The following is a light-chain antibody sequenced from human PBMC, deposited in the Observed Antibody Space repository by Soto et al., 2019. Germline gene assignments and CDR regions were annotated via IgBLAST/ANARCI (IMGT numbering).Light chain of an antibody. CDR2: DAS. Sequence: EIVLTRSPATLSLSPGERATLSCRASQSVSSYLAWYQQKPGQAPRLLIYDASNRATGIPARFSGSGSGTDFTLTISSLEPEDFAVYYCQQRSNWPPWTFGPGTKVDIK. CDR3: QQRSNWPPWT. V-gene: IGKV3-11*01. CDR1: QSVSSY. J-gene: IGKJ3*01.